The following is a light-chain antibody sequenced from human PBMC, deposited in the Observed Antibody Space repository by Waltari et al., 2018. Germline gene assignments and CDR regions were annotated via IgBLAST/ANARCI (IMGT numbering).Light chain of an antibody. Sequence: DIVMTHSLDSLVVSLGVRDTINCKFSQSVLSSTNNKNDLGWYQQKPGQPPKVLFYWASTRESGVPDRFSGSGSGTDFTLTISSLQTEDVAVYYCQQYLATPFTFGPGTRVNIK. CDR1: QSVLSSTNNKND. CDR3: QQYLATPFT. V-gene: IGKV4-1*01. J-gene: IGKJ3*01. CDR2: WAS.